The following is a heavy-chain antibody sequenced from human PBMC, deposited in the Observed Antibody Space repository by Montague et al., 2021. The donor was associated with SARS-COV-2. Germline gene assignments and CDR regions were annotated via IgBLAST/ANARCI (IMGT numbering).Heavy chain of an antibody. Sequence: PELVKPTQTFTLICSFSGFSLDTRGAGVAWIRQPPGKALEWLGTIYWDDDKRCSPSLKRRLTITKDTSKNQVVLTMTNMDPVDTATYYCAHSYGDYLFDYWGQGTLVTVSS. D-gene: IGHD4-17*01. CDR2: IYWDDDK. J-gene: IGHJ4*02. CDR3: AHSYGDYLFDY. V-gene: IGHV2-5*02. CDR1: GFSLDTRGAG.